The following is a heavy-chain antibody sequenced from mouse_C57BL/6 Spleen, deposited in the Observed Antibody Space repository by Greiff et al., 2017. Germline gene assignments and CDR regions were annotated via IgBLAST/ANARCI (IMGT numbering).Heavy chain of an antibody. CDR2: IDPSDSYT. J-gene: IGHJ3*01. Sequence: VQLQQPGAELVKPGASVKLSCKASGYTFTSYWMQWVKQRPGQGLEWIGEIDPSDSYTNYNQKFKGKATLTVDTSSSTAYMQLSSLTSEDSAVYYCARRGGQGFAYWGQGTLVTVSA. CDR1: GYTFTSYW. D-gene: IGHD3-3*01. V-gene: IGHV1-50*01. CDR3: ARRGGQGFAY.